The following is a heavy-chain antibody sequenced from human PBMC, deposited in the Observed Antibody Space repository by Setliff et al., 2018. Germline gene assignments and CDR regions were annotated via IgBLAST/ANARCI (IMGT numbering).Heavy chain of an antibody. CDR1: GYSFTRYY. J-gene: IGHJ5*01. CDR2: INTGGGSA. D-gene: IGHD1-26*01. V-gene: IGHV1-46*01. Sequence: ASVKVSCKASGYSFTRYYMYWVRQAPGQGLEWMGTINTGGGSASIVDQFQGRVTMTRDTSTSTIYLELTSLRSDDTAVYYCARLVRYCTRTACQKVAGVESWGQGTLVTVSS. CDR3: ARLVRYCTRTACQKVAGVES.